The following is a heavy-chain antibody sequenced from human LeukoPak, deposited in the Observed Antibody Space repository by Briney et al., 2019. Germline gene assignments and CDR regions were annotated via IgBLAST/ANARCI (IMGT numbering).Heavy chain of an antibody. CDR2: INWNGGST. V-gene: IGHV3-20*04. J-gene: IGHJ4*02. Sequence: GGSLRLSCAASGFTFDDYGMSWVRQAPGKGLEWVSGINWNGGSTGYADSVKGRFTISRDNAKNSLYLQMNSLRAEDTALYYCARSNYYGSGSQSPVFDYWGQGTLVTVSS. D-gene: IGHD3-10*01. CDR1: GFTFDDYG. CDR3: ARSNYYGSGSQSPVFDY.